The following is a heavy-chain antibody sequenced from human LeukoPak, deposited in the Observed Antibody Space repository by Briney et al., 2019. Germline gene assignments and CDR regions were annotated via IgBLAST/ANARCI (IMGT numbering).Heavy chain of an antibody. CDR2: IYPRDGST. J-gene: IGHJ3*02. Sequence: ASVKVSCKASGYTFTSNYIHWVRQAPGQGLEWMGMIYPRDGSTSYAQKLQGRVTMTRDTSTSTVYMELSSLRSEDTAVYYCARDGRFGELLGLDAFDIWGQGTMVTVSS. CDR1: GYTFTSNY. CDR3: ARDGRFGELLGLDAFDI. D-gene: IGHD3-10*01. V-gene: IGHV1-46*01.